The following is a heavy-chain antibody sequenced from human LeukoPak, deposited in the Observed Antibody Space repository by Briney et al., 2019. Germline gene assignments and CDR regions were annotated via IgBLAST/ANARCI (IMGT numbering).Heavy chain of an antibody. D-gene: IGHD5/OR15-5a*01. Sequence: PGGSLRLSCATSGFTFSNYAMNWVRQAPGKGLQWVSSINGGGDRKYYADSVKGRFTISRDNSKNTLYLQMNSLRAEDTAVYYCAKRLFYYWGQGTLVTGSS. J-gene: IGHJ4*02. CDR1: GFTFSNYA. V-gene: IGHV3-23*01. CDR2: INGGGDRK. CDR3: AKRLFYY.